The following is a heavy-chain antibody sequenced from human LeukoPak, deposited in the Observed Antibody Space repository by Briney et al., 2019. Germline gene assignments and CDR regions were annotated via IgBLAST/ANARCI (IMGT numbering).Heavy chain of an antibody. Sequence: SGTLSLTCAVSGGSISSSNWWSWVRQPPGKGLEWIGEIYHSGSTNYNPSLKNRVTISVDKSENQFSLKLSSVTAADTAVYYCARRTTYSSGWYDAFDIWGQGTMVTVSS. V-gene: IGHV4-4*02. J-gene: IGHJ3*02. D-gene: IGHD6-19*01. CDR3: ARRTTYSSGWYDAFDI. CDR1: GGSISSSNW. CDR2: IYHSGST.